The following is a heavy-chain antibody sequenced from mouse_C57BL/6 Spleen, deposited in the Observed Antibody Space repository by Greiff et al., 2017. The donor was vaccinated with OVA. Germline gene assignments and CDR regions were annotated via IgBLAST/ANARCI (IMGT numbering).Heavy chain of an antibody. J-gene: IGHJ3*01. CDR1: GYTFTDYY. CDR2: INPNNGGT. CDR3: ASPYDYDDAGFAY. V-gene: IGHV1-26*01. D-gene: IGHD2-4*01. Sequence: EVQLQQSGPELVKPGASVKISCKASGYTFTDYYMNWVKQSHGKSLEWIGDINPNNGGTSYNQKFKGKATLTVDKSSSTAYMELRSLTSEDSAVYYCASPYDYDDAGFAYWGQGTLVTVSA.